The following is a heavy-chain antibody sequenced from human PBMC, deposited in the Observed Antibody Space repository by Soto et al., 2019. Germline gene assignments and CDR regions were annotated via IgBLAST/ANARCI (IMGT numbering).Heavy chain of an antibody. CDR1: GFTFSSYG. D-gene: IGHD5-12*01. CDR3: ARASVATAWGLDY. V-gene: IGHV3-33*01. CDR2: IWYDGSNK. J-gene: IGHJ4*02. Sequence: GGSLRLSCAASGFTFSSYGMHWVRQAPGKGLEWLAVIWYDGSNKYYADPVKGRFTISRDNSKDTLYLQMNSLRADDTAVYYCARASVATAWGLDYWGQGTLVTVSS.